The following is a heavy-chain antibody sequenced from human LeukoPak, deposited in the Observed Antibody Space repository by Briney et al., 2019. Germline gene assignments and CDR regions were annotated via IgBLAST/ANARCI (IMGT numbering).Heavy chain of an antibody. CDR3: AKESPDYYDSSGYYYSEYDY. CDR2: ISNSGDTT. Sequence: GGSLRLSCAASGFTFSDYYMSWIRQAPGKGLEWVSYISNSGDTTYYADSVKGRFTISRDNAKKSLFLQMNSLRAEDTAVYYCAKESPDYYDSSGYYYSEYDYWGQGTLVTVSS. V-gene: IGHV3-11*01. J-gene: IGHJ4*02. D-gene: IGHD3-22*01. CDR1: GFTFSDYY.